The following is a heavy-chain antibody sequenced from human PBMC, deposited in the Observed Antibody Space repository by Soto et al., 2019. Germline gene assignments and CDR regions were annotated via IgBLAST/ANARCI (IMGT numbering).Heavy chain of an antibody. D-gene: IGHD3-9*01. CDR3: AKDRHADGIWTFDF. J-gene: IGHJ4*02. CDR2: IGAGGDT. Sequence: GVSLRLSCAASGFTFGPYTMNWVRQSPGKGREWVSGIGAGGDTHYADSVKGRFTISRDNSRSMLLLQMNSLRAEDTAIYYCAKDRHADGIWTFDFWGQGTLVTVSS. CDR1: GFTFGPYT. V-gene: IGHV3-23*01.